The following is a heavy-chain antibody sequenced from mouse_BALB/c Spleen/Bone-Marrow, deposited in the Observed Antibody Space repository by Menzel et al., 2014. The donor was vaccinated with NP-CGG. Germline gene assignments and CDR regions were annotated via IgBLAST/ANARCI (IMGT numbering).Heavy chain of an antibody. CDR1: GFTFSDYG. V-gene: IGHV5-9-2*01. J-gene: IGHJ3*01. Sequence: EVQRVESGGNLVKSGGSLKLSRAASGFTFSDYGMSWNRQTPEKRLEWVATISGGGGYTFYADSVKGRFTISRDNAKNNLYLQLSSLRSEDTALYYCARHAYYDQTEVSFVNRGQGTLVTVSA. D-gene: IGHD2-4*01. CDR3: ARHAYYDQTEVSFVN. CDR2: ISGGGGYT.